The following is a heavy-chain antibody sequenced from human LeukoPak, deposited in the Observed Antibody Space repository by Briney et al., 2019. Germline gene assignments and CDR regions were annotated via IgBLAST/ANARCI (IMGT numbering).Heavy chain of an antibody. Sequence: SETLSLTCTVSGGSISSSSYYWGWIRQPPGKGLEWIGSTYYSGSTYYNPSLKSRVTISVDTSKNQFSLKLSSVTAADTAVYYCAGSNSGSYFSWGQGTLVTVSS. J-gene: IGHJ4*02. D-gene: IGHD1-26*01. V-gene: IGHV4-39*07. CDR2: TYYSGST. CDR3: AGSNSGSYFS. CDR1: GGSISSSSYY.